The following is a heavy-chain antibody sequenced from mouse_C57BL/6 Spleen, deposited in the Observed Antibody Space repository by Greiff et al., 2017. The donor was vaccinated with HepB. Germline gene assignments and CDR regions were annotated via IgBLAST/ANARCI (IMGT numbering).Heavy chain of an antibody. J-gene: IGHJ2*01. V-gene: IGHV1-50*01. Sequence: VQLQQPGAELVQPEASVKLSCKASGYTFTSYWMQWVKQGPGQGLEWIGEIDPSDSYTNYNQKFKVKGTLTVDTSSSTAYMQLSSVTSENSGVYHGVREGRLDDWGQGTTVTVSS. CDR2: IDPSDSYT. CDR1: GYTFTSYW. CDR3: VREGRLDD.